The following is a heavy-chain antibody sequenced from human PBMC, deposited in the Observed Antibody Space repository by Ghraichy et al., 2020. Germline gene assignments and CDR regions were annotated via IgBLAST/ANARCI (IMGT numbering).Heavy chain of an antibody. Sequence: GSLRLSCAASGFTFSSYAMSWVRQAPGKGLEWVSAISGSGGSTYYADSVKGRFTISRDNSKNTLYPQMNSLRAEDTAVYYCAKDDLTVVVASTPYYFDYWGQGTLVTVSS. D-gene: IGHD2-15*01. CDR2: ISGSGGST. CDR1: GFTFSSYA. J-gene: IGHJ4*02. CDR3: AKDDLTVVVASTPYYFDY. V-gene: IGHV3-23*01.